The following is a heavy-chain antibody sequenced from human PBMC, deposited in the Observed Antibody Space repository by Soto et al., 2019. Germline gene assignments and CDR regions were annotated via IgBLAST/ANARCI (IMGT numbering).Heavy chain of an antibody. CDR1: GYTFTSYG. CDR2: ISAYNGNT. Sequence: ASVKVSCKASGYTFTSYGISWVRQAPGQGLEWMGWISAYNGNTNYAQKLQGRVTMTTDTSTSTAYMELRSLRSDDTAVYYCAREGSSGWYEHYYYGMDVWGQGTTVTVSS. D-gene: IGHD6-19*01. V-gene: IGHV1-18*01. J-gene: IGHJ6*02. CDR3: AREGSSGWYEHYYYGMDV.